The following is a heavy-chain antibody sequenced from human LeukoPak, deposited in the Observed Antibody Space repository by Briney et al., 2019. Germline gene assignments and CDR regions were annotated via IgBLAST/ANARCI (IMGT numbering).Heavy chain of an antibody. CDR3: ARDSGERGSGSYLIAY. V-gene: IGHV1-2*02. CDR2: INPNSGGT. CDR1: GYTFTGYY. J-gene: IGHJ4*02. D-gene: IGHD3-10*01. Sequence: GASVTVSCKASGYTFTGYYMRWVRQAPGQGLEWMGWINPNSGGTNYAQKFQGRVTMTRDTSISTAYMELSRLRSDDTAVYYCARDSGERGSGSYLIAYWGQGTLVTVSS.